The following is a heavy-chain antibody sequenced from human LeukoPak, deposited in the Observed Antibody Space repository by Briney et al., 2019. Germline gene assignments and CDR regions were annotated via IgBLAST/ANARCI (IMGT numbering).Heavy chain of an antibody. CDR1: GYTFTGYY. Sequence: VASVKVSCKASGYTFTGYYMHWVRQAPGQGLEWMGWINPNSGGTNYAQKFQGRVTMTRDTSISTAYMELSRLRSDDTAVYYCAREAPPGTMVRGGIDYWGQGTLVTVSS. CDR2: INPNSGGT. CDR3: AREAPPGTMVRGGIDY. V-gene: IGHV1-2*02. J-gene: IGHJ4*02. D-gene: IGHD3-10*01.